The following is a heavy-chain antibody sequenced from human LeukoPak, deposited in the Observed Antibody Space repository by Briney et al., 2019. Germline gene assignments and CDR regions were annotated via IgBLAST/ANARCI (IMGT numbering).Heavy chain of an antibody. CDR2: IYYSGST. Sequence: SETLSLTCTVSGGSISSYYWSWIRQPPGKGLEWIGYIYYSGSTKYNPSLKSRVIISLDTSKKQFSLKLNSVTAADTAVYYCARAWIAAAGLDYWGQGTLVTVSS. D-gene: IGHD6-13*01. CDR1: GGSISSYY. V-gene: IGHV4-59*01. J-gene: IGHJ4*02. CDR3: ARAWIAAAGLDY.